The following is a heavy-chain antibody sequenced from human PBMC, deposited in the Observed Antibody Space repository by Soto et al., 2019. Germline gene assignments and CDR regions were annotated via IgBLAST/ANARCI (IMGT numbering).Heavy chain of an antibody. D-gene: IGHD2-8*01. CDR2: IYYRGST. CDR1: GDSISTSGYY. V-gene: IGHV4-31*03. Sequence: QVQLQESGPGLVKPSQTLTLTCTVSGDSISTSGYYWSWIRQLPGKGLEWIGYIYYRGSTYYNPSPNSRVTMTEDTSKNDFSPKLRSVTAADTSVYYCARQLGHCSNGICPANGFDPWGQGTLVTVSS. J-gene: IGHJ5*02. CDR3: ARQLGHCSNGICPANGFDP.